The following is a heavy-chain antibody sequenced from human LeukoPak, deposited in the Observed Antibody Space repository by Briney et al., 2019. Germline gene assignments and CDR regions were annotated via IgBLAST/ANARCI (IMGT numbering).Heavy chain of an antibody. D-gene: IGHD3-3*01. J-gene: IGHJ6*03. Sequence: GGSLRLSCAASRFTFSSYWMSWVRQAPGKGLEWVANIKQDGSEKYYVDSVKGRFTISRDNAKNSLYLQMNSLRAEDTAVYYCAREPIFGVVMTSYYMDVWGKGTTVTVSS. CDR2: IKQDGSEK. CDR1: RFTFSSYW. V-gene: IGHV3-7*01. CDR3: AREPIFGVVMTSYYMDV.